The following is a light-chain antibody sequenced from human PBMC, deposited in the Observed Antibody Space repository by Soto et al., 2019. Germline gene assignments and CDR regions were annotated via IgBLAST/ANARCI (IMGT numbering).Light chain of an antibody. J-gene: IGKJ1*01. V-gene: IGKV1-39*01. CDR2: AAS. CDR3: QQSSSTPLT. Sequence: DIQMTQSPSSLSASVGDRVTITCRASQSISNFLNWYQHKPGKAPKLLIYAASSLESGVPSRFSGSGSGTDFSLPISSLQPEDFATYSCQQSSSTPLTFGQGTKVEI. CDR1: QSISNF.